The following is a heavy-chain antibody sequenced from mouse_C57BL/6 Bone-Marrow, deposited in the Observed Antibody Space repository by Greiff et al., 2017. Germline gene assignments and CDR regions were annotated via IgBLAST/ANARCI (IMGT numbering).Heavy chain of an antibody. CDR1: GYTFTSYW. CDR3: ASWGSYYGSSHTYFDY. J-gene: IGHJ2*01. Sequence: QVQLKQPGAELVRPGSSVKLSCKASGYTFTSYWMHWVKQRPIQGLEWIGNIDTSDSETHYNQKFKDKATLTVDKSSSTAYMQLSSLTSEDSAVYYCASWGSYYGSSHTYFDYWGQGTTLTVSS. CDR2: IDTSDSET. V-gene: IGHV1-52*01. D-gene: IGHD1-1*01.